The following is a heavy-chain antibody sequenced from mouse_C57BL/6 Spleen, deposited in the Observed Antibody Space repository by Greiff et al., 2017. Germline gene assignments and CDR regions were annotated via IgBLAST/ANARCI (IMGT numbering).Heavy chain of an antibody. CDR1: GFTFSSYA. J-gene: IGHJ4*01. Sequence: EVKLVESGGGLVKPGGSLKLSCAASGFTFSSYAMSWVRQTPDKRLEWVATISDGGSYTYYPDNVKGRFTISRDNAKNNLYLQMSHLKAEDTTMYYCARENYMDAMDYWGQGTSVTVSS. CDR3: ARENYMDAMDY. D-gene: IGHD2-1*01. V-gene: IGHV5-4*01. CDR2: ISDGGSYT.